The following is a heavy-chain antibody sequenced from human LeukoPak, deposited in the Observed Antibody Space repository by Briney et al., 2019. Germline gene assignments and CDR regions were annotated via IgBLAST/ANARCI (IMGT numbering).Heavy chain of an antibody. CDR3: AAGQVEYSSSSGLRRWFDP. J-gene: IGHJ5*02. D-gene: IGHD6-6*01. CDR1: GGSFSGYY. V-gene: IGHV4-34*01. Sequence: PSETLSLTCAVYGGSFSGYYWSWIRQPPGKGLEWIGEINHSGSTNYNPSLKSRDTISVDTSKNQFSLKLSSVTAADTAVYYCAAGQVEYSSSSGLRRWFDPWGQGTLVTVSS. CDR2: INHSGST.